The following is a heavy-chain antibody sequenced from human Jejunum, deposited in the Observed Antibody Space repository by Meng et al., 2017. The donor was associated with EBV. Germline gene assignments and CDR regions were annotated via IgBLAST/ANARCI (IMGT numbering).Heavy chain of an antibody. Sequence: VHWESTWTGVTQTGASVKVSFKASCYTLTSNGICWVRQSTGQGLEWMGWISANSGNTNYAQKLQGRVTMTTDTSTSTAYMELRSLRSDDTAVYYCARDVFYRFDSWGQGTLVTVSS. CDR2: ISANSGNT. D-gene: IGHD4-11*01. J-gene: IGHJ4*02. CDR1: CYTLTSNG. CDR3: ARDVFYRFDS. V-gene: IGHV1-18*01.